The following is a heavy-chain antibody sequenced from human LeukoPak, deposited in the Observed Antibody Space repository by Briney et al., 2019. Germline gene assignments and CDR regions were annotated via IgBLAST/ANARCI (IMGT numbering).Heavy chain of an antibody. CDR1: GFTFSSYA. D-gene: IGHD3-3*01. CDR3: ARVRYYDFWSGNNDAFDI. Sequence: PGRSLRLSCAASGFTFSSYAMHWVRQAPGKGLEWVAVISYDGSNKYYADSVKGRFTISRDNSKNTLYLQMNSLRAEDTAVYYCARVRYYDFWSGNNDAFDIWGQGTMVTVSS. J-gene: IGHJ3*02. V-gene: IGHV3-30-3*01. CDR2: ISYDGSNK.